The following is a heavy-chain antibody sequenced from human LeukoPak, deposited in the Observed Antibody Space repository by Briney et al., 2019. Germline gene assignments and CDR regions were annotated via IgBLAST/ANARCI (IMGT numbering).Heavy chain of an antibody. V-gene: IGHV3-53*01. CDR1: GFTVSSNS. Sequence: PGGSLRLSCTVSGFTVSSNSMSWVRQAPGKGLEWVSFIYSDNTHYSDSVKGRFTISRDNSKNTLYLQMNSLRAEDTAVYYCAKGDNNWNYRSGTYYYYMDVWGKGTTVTVSS. D-gene: IGHD1-7*01. CDR3: AKGDNNWNYRSGTYYYYMDV. CDR2: IYSDNT. J-gene: IGHJ6*03.